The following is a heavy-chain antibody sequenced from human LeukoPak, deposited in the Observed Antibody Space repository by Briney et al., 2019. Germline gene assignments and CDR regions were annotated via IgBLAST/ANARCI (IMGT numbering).Heavy chain of an antibody. D-gene: IGHD3-22*01. CDR2: INHSGST. J-gene: IGHJ4*02. V-gene: IGHV4-34*01. Sequence: SETLSLTCAVYGGSFSGYYWSWIRQPPGKGLEWIGEINHSGSTNYNPSLKSRVTISVDTSKNQFSLKLSSVTAEDTAVYYCTRVHPSDYYDTGAELFDYWGQGTLVTVSS. CDR3: TRVHPSDYYDTGAELFDY. CDR1: GGSFSGYY.